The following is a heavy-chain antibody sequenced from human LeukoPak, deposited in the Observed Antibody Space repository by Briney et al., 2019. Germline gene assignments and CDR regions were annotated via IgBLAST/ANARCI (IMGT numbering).Heavy chain of an antibody. D-gene: IGHD4-11*01. CDR3: ARFRETTVAPDAFDI. V-gene: IGHV1-69*02. Sequence: SVKVSCKASGGTFSSYTISWVQQAPGQGLEWMGRIIPILGIANYAQKFQGRVTITADKSTSTAYMELSSLRSEDTAVYYCARFRETTVAPDAFDIWGQGTMVTVSS. CDR2: IIPILGIA. CDR1: GGTFSSYT. J-gene: IGHJ3*02.